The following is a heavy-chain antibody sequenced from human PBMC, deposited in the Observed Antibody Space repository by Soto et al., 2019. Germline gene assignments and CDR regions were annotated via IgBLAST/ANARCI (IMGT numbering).Heavy chain of an antibody. V-gene: IGHV4-34*01. D-gene: IGHD3-3*01. CDR1: GSLPVGSLSTYF. CDR3: ASGGFSQWSQDYYGLEV. Sequence: SETLSLTCGVSGSLPVGSLSTYFWTWIRQTPGKGLEWIGEVKHRGSPNYSPSLKNRGTMSFDTSKNHFSLNLTSVTAADTAVYYCASGGFSQWSQDYYGLEVWGQGTKVTVSS. CDR2: VKHRGSP. J-gene: IGHJ6*01.